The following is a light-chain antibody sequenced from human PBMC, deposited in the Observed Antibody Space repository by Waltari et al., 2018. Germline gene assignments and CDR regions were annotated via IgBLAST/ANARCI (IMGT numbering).Light chain of an antibody. CDR3: SSYAASDQGL. V-gene: IGLV2-14*03. J-gene: IGLJ2*01. CDR2: DVH. Sequence: QSALTQPASVSGSPGESIAISCSGSRSDIGYYDYVPWYQQYPVKAPKLLIFDVHHRPSGVSDRLSCFKSGNTASLTISDLQPEDEADYDCSSYAASDQGLFGGGTRLTVL. CDR1: RSDIGYYDY.